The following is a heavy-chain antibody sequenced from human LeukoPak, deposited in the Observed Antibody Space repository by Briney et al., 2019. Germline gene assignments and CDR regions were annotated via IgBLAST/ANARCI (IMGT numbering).Heavy chain of an antibody. CDR1: GFTFSDYG. V-gene: IGHV3-33*06. Sequence: GGSLRLSCAASGFTFSDYGVHWVRQAPGKGLEWVAVIWYDGSIKYHADSVKGRFTISRDNSRNTVYLQMNSLRAEDTAVYYCVKGFNWYFDLWGRGTLVTVSS. J-gene: IGHJ2*01. CDR2: IWYDGSIK. CDR3: VKGFNWYFDL.